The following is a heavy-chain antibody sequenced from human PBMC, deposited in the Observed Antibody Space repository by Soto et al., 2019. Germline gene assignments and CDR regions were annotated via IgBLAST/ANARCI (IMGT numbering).Heavy chain of an antibody. D-gene: IGHD3-3*01. CDR1: GGTFSSYA. J-gene: IGHJ4*02. V-gene: IGHV1-69*01. CDR2: IIPIFGTA. Sequence: QVQLVQSGAEVKKPGSSVKVSCKASGGTFSSYAISWVRQAPGQGLEWMGGIIPIFGTANYAQKFQGRVTITADESTSTAYMELSSLRSEDTAVYYCARAPSPDLELLSTFTPGFDYWGQGTLVTVSS. CDR3: ARAPSPDLELLSTFTPGFDY.